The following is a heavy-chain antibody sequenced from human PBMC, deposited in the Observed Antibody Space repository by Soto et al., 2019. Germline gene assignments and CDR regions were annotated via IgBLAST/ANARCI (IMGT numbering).Heavy chain of an antibody. V-gene: IGHV4-61*01. D-gene: IGHD3-16*01. CDR3: ARSQRGRTAFTFDY. Sequence: LSLTCAVSGDSVSNDNYYWSWIRQPPGKGLEWIGYIYYSGTTNYNSYLKSRLSLSVDMSRNQFSLKLASVTAADTAVYFCARSQRGRTAFTFDYWGQGALVTVSS. CDR2: IYYSGTT. J-gene: IGHJ4*02. CDR1: GDSVSNDNYY.